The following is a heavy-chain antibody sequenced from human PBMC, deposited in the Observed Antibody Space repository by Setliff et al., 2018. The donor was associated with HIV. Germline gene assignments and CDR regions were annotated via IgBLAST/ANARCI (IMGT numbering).Heavy chain of an antibody. J-gene: IGHJ4*02. CDR1: GYDVTSYW. Sequence: GESLKISCRASGYDVTSYWIAWVRQMPGKGLEWMGIIYPGDSDTRYSPSFQGQVTISADKSISTAYLQWRSLQASDTAVYYCARRTRRRGSSYGNIDYWGQGTLVTVSS. CDR2: IYPGDSDT. CDR3: ARRTRRRGSSYGNIDY. V-gene: IGHV5-51*01. D-gene: IGHD5-18*01.